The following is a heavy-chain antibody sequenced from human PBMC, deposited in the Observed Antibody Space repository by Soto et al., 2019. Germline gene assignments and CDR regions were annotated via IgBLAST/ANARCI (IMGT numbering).Heavy chain of an antibody. CDR2: INPNSGGT. J-gene: IGHJ4*02. Sequence: GASVKVSCKASGYTFTGYYMHWVRQAPGQGLEWMGWINPNSGGTNYAQKFQGWVTMTRDTSISTAYMELSRLRSDDTAVYYCARGNLGVAATFDYWGQGTLVTVSS. CDR1: GYTFTGYY. D-gene: IGHD2-15*01. V-gene: IGHV1-2*04. CDR3: ARGNLGVAATFDY.